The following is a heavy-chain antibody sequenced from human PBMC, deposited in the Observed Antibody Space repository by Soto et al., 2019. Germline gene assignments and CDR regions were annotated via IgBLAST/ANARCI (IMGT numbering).Heavy chain of an antibody. D-gene: IGHD3-16*02. V-gene: IGHV6-1*01. CDR2: TYYRSKWYN. CDR3: ARDRYDYIWGSYPPYYFDY. Sequence: SQTLSLTCAISGDSVSSNSAAWNWIRQSSSRGLEWLGRTYYRSKWYNDYAVSVKSRITINPDTSKNQFSLQLNSVTPEDTAVYYCARDRYDYIWGSYPPYYFDYWGQGTLVTVSS. J-gene: IGHJ4*02. CDR1: GDSVSSNSAA.